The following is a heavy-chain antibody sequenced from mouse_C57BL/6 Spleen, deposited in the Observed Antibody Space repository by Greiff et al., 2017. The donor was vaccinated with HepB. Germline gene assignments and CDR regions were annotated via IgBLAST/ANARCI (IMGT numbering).Heavy chain of an antibody. CDR3: ARSGVVAHWYFDV. J-gene: IGHJ1*03. D-gene: IGHD1-1*01. CDR2: IWSGGST. Sequence: QVHVKQSGPGLVQPSQSLSITCTVSGFSLTSYGVHWVRQSPGKGLEWLGVIWSGGSTDYNAAFISRLSISKDNSKSQVFFKMNSLQADDTAIYYCARSGVVAHWYFDVWGTGTTVTVSS. V-gene: IGHV2-2*01. CDR1: GFSLTSYG.